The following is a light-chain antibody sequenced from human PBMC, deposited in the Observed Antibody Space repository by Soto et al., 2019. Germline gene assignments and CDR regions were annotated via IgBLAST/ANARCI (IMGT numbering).Light chain of an antibody. J-gene: IGLJ1*01. CDR1: SSDVGGYNY. Sequence: QSALTQPASVSGSPGQSITISCTGTSSDVGGYNYVSWYQQHPGKAPKLMIYEVSNRPSGVSNRFSGSKSGNTASLTISGLQAEGEADYYCSSYTSSSTYAFGTGTKVTVL. CDR3: SSYTSSSTYA. V-gene: IGLV2-14*01. CDR2: EVS.